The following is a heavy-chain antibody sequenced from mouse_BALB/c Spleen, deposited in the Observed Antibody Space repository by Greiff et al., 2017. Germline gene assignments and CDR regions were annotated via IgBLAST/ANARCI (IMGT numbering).Heavy chain of an antibody. Sequence: QVQLQQSGAELVRPGTSVKVSCKASGYAFTNYLIEWVKQRPGQGLEWIGVINPGSGGTNYNEKFKGKATLTADKSSSTAYMQLSSLTSDDSAVYFCARTVVAPYAMDYWGQGTSVTVSS. J-gene: IGHJ4*01. D-gene: IGHD1-1*01. CDR2: INPGSGGT. CDR1: GYAFTNYL. V-gene: IGHV1-54*01. CDR3: ARTVVAPYAMDY.